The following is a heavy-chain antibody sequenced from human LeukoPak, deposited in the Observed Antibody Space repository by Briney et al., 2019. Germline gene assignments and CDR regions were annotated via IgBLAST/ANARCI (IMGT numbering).Heavy chain of an antibody. J-gene: IGHJ4*02. CDR2: ITDDGRTT. CDR1: GLTFSTYL. D-gene: IGHD6-6*01. CDR3: SKRVPYGSSSVYFDS. Sequence: PGGPLRLSCAASGLTFSTYLVNWLRVARGKALVWVSAITDDGRTTYYEDSVKGHFNISRDNSKNTLYLQMNSRRAEDTAIYYCSKRVPYGSSSVYFDSWGQGTLVTVST. V-gene: IGHV3-23*01.